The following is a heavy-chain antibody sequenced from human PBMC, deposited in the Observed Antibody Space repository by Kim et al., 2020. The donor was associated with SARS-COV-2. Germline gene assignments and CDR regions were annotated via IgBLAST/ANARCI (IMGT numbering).Heavy chain of an antibody. Sequence: SETLSLTCAVYGGSFSSYYWNWIRQSPEKGLEWIGEINHSGSTHYNASLECRVTISVDTSKNQFSLKLTSVTAADTAVYYCAARLYDTYYYVTPFDYWGQGNLVTVSS. V-gene: IGHV4-34*01. D-gene: IGHD3-22*01. J-gene: IGHJ4*02. CDR2: INHSGST. CDR1: GGSFSSYY. CDR3: AARLYDTYYYVTPFDY.